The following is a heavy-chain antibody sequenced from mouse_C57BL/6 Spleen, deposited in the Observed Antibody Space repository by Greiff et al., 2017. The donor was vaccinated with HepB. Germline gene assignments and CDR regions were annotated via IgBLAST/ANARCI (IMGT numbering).Heavy chain of an antibody. V-gene: IGHV1-7*01. Sequence: VHLVESGAELAKPGASVKLSCKASGYTFTSYWMHWVKQRPGQGLEWIGYINPSSGYTKYNQKFKDKATFTADKSSSTAYMQLSSLTYEDSAVYYCARIPLRAMDYWGQGTSVTVSS. J-gene: IGHJ4*01. D-gene: IGHD6-1*01. CDR1: GYTFTSYW. CDR3: ARIPLRAMDY. CDR2: INPSSGYT.